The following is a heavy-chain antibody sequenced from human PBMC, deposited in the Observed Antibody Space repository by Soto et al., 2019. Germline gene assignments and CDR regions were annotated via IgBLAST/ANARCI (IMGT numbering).Heavy chain of an antibody. CDR2: IYYSGST. J-gene: IGHJ6*02. CDR1: GGSISSYY. Sequence: PSETLSLTCTVSGGSISSYYWSWIRQPPGKGLEWIGYIYYSGSTNYNPSLKSRVTISVDTSKNQFSLKLSSVTAADTAVYYCAGDCSSTSCYAVYYYYGMDVWGQGTTVTVSS. CDR3: AGDCSSTSCYAVYYYYGMDV. V-gene: IGHV4-59*12. D-gene: IGHD2-2*01.